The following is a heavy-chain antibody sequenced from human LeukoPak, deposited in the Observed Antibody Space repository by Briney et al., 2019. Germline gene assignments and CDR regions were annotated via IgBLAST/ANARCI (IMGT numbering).Heavy chain of an antibody. D-gene: IGHD2-15*01. CDR3: ARGKTVVTPPLDY. J-gene: IGHJ4*02. V-gene: IGHV3-33*01. CDR1: GFTFSSHG. Sequence: GGSLRLSCAASGFTFSSHGMHWVRQAPGRGLEWVAVIWYDGRNTYYADFVKGRFTISRDNSKNTLYLEMNSLRAEDTAVYYCARGKTVVTPPLDYWGLGSPVTVSA. CDR2: IWYDGRNT.